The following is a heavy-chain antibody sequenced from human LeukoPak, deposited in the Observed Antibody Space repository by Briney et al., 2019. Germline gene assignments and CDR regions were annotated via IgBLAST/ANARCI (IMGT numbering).Heavy chain of an antibody. J-gene: IGHJ5*02. Sequence: GASVNVSCKASGYTFTSYDINWVRQATGQGLEWMGWMNPNSGNTGYAQKFQGRVTMTRNTSISTAYMELSSLRPEDTAVYYCARGRDDWNENWFDPWGQGTLVTVSS. V-gene: IGHV1-8*01. D-gene: IGHD1-1*01. CDR1: GYTFTSYD. CDR3: ARGRDDWNENWFDP. CDR2: MNPNSGNT.